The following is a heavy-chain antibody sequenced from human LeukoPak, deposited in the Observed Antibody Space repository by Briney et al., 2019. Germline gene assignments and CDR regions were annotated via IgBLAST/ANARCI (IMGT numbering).Heavy chain of an antibody. J-gene: IGHJ4*02. Sequence: ASVKVSCKASGYTFTSYGISWVRQAPGQGLEWMGWISANDGNTDYPQKLQGRVTMTTDTSTSTAYMELGSLRSDDTAVYYCARDPLPYLRGLVSGDYSSYFDYWGQGTLVTVSS. D-gene: IGHD4-17*01. V-gene: IGHV1-18*01. CDR2: ISANDGNT. CDR1: GYTFTSYG. CDR3: ARDPLPYLRGLVSGDYSSYFDY.